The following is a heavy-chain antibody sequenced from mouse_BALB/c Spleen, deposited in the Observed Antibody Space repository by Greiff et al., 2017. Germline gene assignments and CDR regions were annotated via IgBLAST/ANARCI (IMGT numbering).Heavy chain of an antibody. CDR1: GFSLTDYG. J-gene: IGHJ1*01. V-gene: IGHV2-6-5*01. Sequence: QVQLQQSGPGLVAPSQSLSITCTVSGFSLTDYGVSWIRQPPGKGLEWLGVIWGGGSTYYNSALNSRLSISKDNSKSQVFLKMNSLQTDDTAMYYCAKHQWLGRRYCDVWGEGTTVTVSS. D-gene: IGHD4-1*01. CDR2: IWGGGST. CDR3: AKHQWLGRRYCDV.